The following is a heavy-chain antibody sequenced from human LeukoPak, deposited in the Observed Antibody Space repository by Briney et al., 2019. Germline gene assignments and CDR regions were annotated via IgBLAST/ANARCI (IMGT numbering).Heavy chain of an antibody. J-gene: IGHJ3*02. CDR2: IYTSGST. Sequence: PSETLSLTCIVSGGSISSHYWSWIRQSAGKGLEWIGRIYTSGSTNYNPSLKSRVTMSVDTSKNQFSLKLSSVTAADTAVYYCARDEFGEDAFDIWGQGTMVTVSS. CDR3: ARDEFGEDAFDI. CDR1: GGSISSHY. V-gene: IGHV4-4*07. D-gene: IGHD3-10*01.